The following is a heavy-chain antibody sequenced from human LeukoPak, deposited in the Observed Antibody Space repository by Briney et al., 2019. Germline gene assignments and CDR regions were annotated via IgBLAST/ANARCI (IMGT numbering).Heavy chain of an antibody. Sequence: SETLSLTCTVSGGSISSYYWSWIRQPPGKGLEWVGYIYYSGSTNYNPSLKRRVTISVATSKNQFSLKLSSVTAADTAVYYCARDRYCSSTSCYGGWFDPWGQGTLVTVSS. CDR3: ARDRYCSSTSCYGGWFDP. V-gene: IGHV4-59*01. CDR2: IYYSGST. D-gene: IGHD2-2*01. CDR1: GGSISSYY. J-gene: IGHJ5*02.